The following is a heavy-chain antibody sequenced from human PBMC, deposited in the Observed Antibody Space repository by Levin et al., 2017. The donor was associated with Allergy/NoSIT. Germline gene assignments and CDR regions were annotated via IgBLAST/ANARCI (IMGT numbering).Heavy chain of an antibody. Sequence: PGGSLRLSCAASGFTFSDYSMNWVRQAPGKGLEWVSSISPNSNHIYYADSLKGRFTISRDNAKSSVFLQMNSLRAEDTALYYCARSGSPDYWGQGTLVTVSS. CDR1: GFTFSDYS. CDR2: ISPNSNHI. D-gene: IGHD3-22*01. CDR3: ARSGSPDY. J-gene: IGHJ4*02. V-gene: IGHV3-21*01.